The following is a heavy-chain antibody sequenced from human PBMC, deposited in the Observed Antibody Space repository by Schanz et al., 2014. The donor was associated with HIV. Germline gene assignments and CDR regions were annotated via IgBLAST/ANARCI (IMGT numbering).Heavy chain of an antibody. V-gene: IGHV3-11*01. Sequence: GQLVGSGGGFVKPGGALRLSCAASGFTFTDNYMSWIRQAPGKGLEWLSYISVNGATREYADSVKGRFTISRDNARTSLYLQMNSLRAEDTAVYYCARVFGRTYGLPDYWGQGTLVTVSS. CDR3: ARVFGRTYGLPDY. CDR2: ISVNGATR. CDR1: GFTFTDNY. D-gene: IGHD3-10*01. J-gene: IGHJ4*02.